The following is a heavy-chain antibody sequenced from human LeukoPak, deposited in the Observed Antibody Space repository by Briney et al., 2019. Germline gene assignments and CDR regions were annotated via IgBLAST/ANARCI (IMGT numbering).Heavy chain of an antibody. V-gene: IGHV1-2*02. D-gene: IGHD1-1*01. J-gene: IGHJ4*02. CDR1: GDTLTDYY. CDR3: ARGRTLEKIDY. CDR2: INPNRGCT. Sequence: GASVKDSCKASGDTLTDYYLHWVRQAPGQGREWMGWINPNRGCTNYERMFQGSVSQIRHPSLSAAYKEVSRLGQDDTPGHYRARGRTLEKIDYWGQGTLVTVSS.